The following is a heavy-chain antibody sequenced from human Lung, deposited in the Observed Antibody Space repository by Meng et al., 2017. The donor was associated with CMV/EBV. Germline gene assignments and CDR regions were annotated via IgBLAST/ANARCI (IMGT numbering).Heavy chain of an antibody. CDR2: ISSSGSTI. D-gene: IGHD3-3*01. J-gene: IGHJ4*02. Sequence: GGSXRLXXAASGFTFGDYYMSWIRQAPGKGLEWVSYISSSGSTIYYADSVKGRFTISRDNAKNSLYLQMNSRRAEDTSVYYCARVRRHDFWSGPFVYYWGQGTXVTVSS. CDR3: ARVRRHDFWSGPFVYY. V-gene: IGHV3-11*01. CDR1: GFTFGDYY.